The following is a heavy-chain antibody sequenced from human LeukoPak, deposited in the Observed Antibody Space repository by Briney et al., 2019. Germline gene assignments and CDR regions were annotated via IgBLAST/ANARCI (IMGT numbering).Heavy chain of an antibody. CDR3: ARASYDFWSGYYTQGFDP. Sequence: SETLSLTCAVYGGFFRRYYWRWIRQPPGKGLEWIGEINHSGSTNYNPSLKSRVTISVDTSKNQFSLKLSSVTAADTAVYYCARASYDFWSGYYTQGFDPWGQGTLVTVSS. D-gene: IGHD3-3*01. V-gene: IGHV4-34*01. CDR1: GGFFRRYY. CDR2: INHSGST. J-gene: IGHJ5*02.